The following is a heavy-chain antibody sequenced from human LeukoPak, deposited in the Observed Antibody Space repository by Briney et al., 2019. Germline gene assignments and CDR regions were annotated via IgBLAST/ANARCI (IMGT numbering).Heavy chain of an antibody. D-gene: IGHD4-17*01. J-gene: IGHJ4*02. Sequence: PGGSLRLSCAASGFTFSGSAMHWVRQASGKGLEWVGRIRSKANSYATAYAASVKGRFTISRDDSKNTAYLQMNSLKTDDTAVYYCTRHRGYGDPWSEERVFDSWGQGTLVTVSS. CDR1: GFTFSGSA. CDR2: IRSKANSYAT. CDR3: TRHRGYGDPWSEERVFDS. V-gene: IGHV3-73*01.